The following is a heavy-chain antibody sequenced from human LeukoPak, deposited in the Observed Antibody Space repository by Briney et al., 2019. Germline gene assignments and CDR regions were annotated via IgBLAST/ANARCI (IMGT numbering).Heavy chain of an antibody. CDR2: ISSSGSTI. CDR1: GFTFSSYS. CDR3: AREKDYDFWSGYPRGAFDI. D-gene: IGHD3-3*01. J-gene: IGHJ3*02. V-gene: IGHV3-48*04. Sequence: GGSLRLSCAASGFTFSSYSMNWVRQAPGKGLEWVSYISSSGSTIYYADSVKGRFTISRDNAKNSLYLQMNSLRAEDTAVYYCAREKDYDFWSGYPRGAFDIWGQGTMVTVSS.